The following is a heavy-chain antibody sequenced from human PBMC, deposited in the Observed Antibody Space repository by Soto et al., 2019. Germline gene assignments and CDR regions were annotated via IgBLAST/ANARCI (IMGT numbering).Heavy chain of an antibody. Sequence: SLKISCAGSGFSFDDYAMYWVRQAPGKGLEWVSGISWNGGSRGYADSVKGRFTISRDNAKNSLYLQMNSLRAEDTAFYYCARGSRYYYGLSADYWGQGTLVTVSS. V-gene: IGHV3-9*01. CDR1: GFSFDDYA. D-gene: IGHD3-10*01. J-gene: IGHJ4*02. CDR3: ARGSRYYYGLSADY. CDR2: ISWNGGSR.